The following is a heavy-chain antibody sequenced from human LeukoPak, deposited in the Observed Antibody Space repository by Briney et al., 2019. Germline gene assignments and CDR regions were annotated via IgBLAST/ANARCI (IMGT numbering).Heavy chain of an antibody. CDR2: IYYTGST. Sequence: PSETLSLTCTISGSSITSVSHYWGWIRQPPGRGLEWIGDIYYTGSTYYSPSLRSRVTMSVHTSENQFSLRLNSVTAVDTAVYYCARRWGNIVGVTCEYWGQGTLVTVSS. CDR1: GSSITSVSHY. J-gene: IGHJ4*02. D-gene: IGHD3-16*01. V-gene: IGHV4-39*01. CDR3: ARRWGNIVGVTCEY.